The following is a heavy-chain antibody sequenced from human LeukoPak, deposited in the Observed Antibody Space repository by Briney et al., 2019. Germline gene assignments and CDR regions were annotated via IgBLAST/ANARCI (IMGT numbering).Heavy chain of an antibody. CDR2: IYVTGT. J-gene: IGHJ6*03. CDR3: ARNIGGGIEDMDV. CDR1: GGSIGTFY. Sequence: ASETLSLTCTVSGGSIGTFYWSWIRQSPGKGLEWIGYIYVTGTRYNPYLQSRVTISVDRSRNQFFLKMRSVTAADTDVYYCARNIGGGIEDMDVWGKGTKVIVSS. V-gene: IGHV4-4*09. D-gene: IGHD3-16*02.